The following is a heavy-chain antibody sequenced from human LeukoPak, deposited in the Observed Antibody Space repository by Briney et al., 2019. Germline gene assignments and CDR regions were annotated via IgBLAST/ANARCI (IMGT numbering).Heavy chain of an antibody. CDR1: GFTFGDYA. V-gene: IGHV3-49*03. Sequence: PGGSLRLSCTASGFTFGDYAMSWFRQAPGKGVEWVGFIRSKAYGGTTEYAASVKGRFTISRDDSKSIAYLQMNSLKTEDSAVYYCTRDRGYSSSYFDYWGQGTLVTVSS. CDR2: IRSKAYGGTT. CDR3: TRDRGYSSSYFDY. D-gene: IGHD6-13*01. J-gene: IGHJ4*02.